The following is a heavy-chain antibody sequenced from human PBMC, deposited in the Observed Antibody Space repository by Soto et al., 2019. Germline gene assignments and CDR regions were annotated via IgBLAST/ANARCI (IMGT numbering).Heavy chain of an antibody. D-gene: IGHD5-18*01. V-gene: IGHV3-30*03. Sequence: GSLRLSCAASGFTFSSYGMHWVRQAPGKGLEWVAVISYDGSNKYYADSVKGRFTISRDNSKNTLYLQMNSLRAEDTAVYYCATDQRYSYGSLDYWGQGTLVTVSS. CDR1: GFTFSSYG. CDR3: ATDQRYSYGSLDY. CDR2: ISYDGSNK. J-gene: IGHJ4*02.